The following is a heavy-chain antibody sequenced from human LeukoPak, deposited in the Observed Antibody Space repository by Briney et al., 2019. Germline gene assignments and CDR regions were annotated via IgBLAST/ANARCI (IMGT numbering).Heavy chain of an antibody. V-gene: IGHV4-61*02. Sequence: SQTLSLTCTVSGGSISSGSYYWSWIRQPAGKGLEWIGRIYTSGSTNYNPSLKRRVTISADTSKNQFSLNLSSVTAADTAVYYCARGRKGLRFLEWWYYYYMDVWGKGTTVTVSS. CDR2: IYTSGST. D-gene: IGHD3-3*01. CDR3: ARGRKGLRFLEWWYYYYMDV. CDR1: GGSISSGSYY. J-gene: IGHJ6*03.